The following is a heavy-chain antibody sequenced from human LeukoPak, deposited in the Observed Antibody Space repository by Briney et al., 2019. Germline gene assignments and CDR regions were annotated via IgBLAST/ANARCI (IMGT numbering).Heavy chain of an antibody. Sequence: PGGSLRLSCAASGFTFSTSWMSWVRQAPGKGLEWVANIKPDGSEKYYVDSVKGRFTISRDNAKNSLYLQMNSLRAEDTAVYYCARDKYCSSTSCPFDYWGQGTLVTVSS. V-gene: IGHV3-7*01. CDR3: ARDKYCSSTSCPFDY. D-gene: IGHD2-2*01. J-gene: IGHJ4*02. CDR1: GFTFSTSW. CDR2: IKPDGSEK.